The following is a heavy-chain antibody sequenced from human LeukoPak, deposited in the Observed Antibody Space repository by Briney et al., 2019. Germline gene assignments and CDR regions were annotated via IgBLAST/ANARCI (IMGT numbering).Heavy chain of an antibody. J-gene: IGHJ4*02. Sequence: SETLSLTCTVSGGSITTYYWSWIRQPAGKALEWIGRIYSSGSTNYNPSLKSRVTMSVDKSKNQSSLRLTSVTAADMAVYYCARDKAGSSSVDYWGQGTLVTVSS. CDR1: GGSITTYY. V-gene: IGHV4-4*07. CDR3: ARDKAGSSSVDY. D-gene: IGHD6-13*01. CDR2: IYSSGST.